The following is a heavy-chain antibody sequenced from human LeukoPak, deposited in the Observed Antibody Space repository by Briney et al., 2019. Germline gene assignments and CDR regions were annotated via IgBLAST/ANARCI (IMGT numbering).Heavy chain of an antibody. D-gene: IGHD4-23*01. V-gene: IGHV4-39*07. CDR3: ARDWGLGGNLNWFDP. Sequence: SETLSLTCTVSGGSFSSSSYYWGWIRQPPGKGLEWIGSIYYSGSTYYNPSLKSRVTISVDTSKNQFSLKLSSVTAADTAVYYCARDWGLGGNLNWFDPWGQGTLVTVSS. J-gene: IGHJ5*02. CDR1: GGSFSSSSYY. CDR2: IYYSGST.